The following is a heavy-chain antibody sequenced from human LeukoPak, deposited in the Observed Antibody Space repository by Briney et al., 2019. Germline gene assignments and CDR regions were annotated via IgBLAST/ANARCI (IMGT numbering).Heavy chain of an antibody. Sequence: SETLSLTCTVSGGSISSSSYYWGWIRQPPGKGLEWIGSSYYSGSTYYNPSLKSRVTISVDTSKNQFSLKLSSVPAADTAVYYCARAGGVLYGWFDPWGQGTLVTVSS. CDR2: SYYSGST. V-gene: IGHV4-39*07. CDR3: ARAGGVLYGWFDP. J-gene: IGHJ5*02. CDR1: GGSISSSSYY. D-gene: IGHD3-16*01.